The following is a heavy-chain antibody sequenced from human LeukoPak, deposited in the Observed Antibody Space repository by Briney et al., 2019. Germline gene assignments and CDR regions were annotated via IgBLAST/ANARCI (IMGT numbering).Heavy chain of an antibody. D-gene: IGHD3-3*01. CDR2: IRYDGSNK. Sequence: PGGSLRLSCAASGFTVSSKDMNWVRQAPGKGLEWVAFIRYDGSNKYYADSVKGRFTISRDNSKNTLYLQMNSLRAEDTAVYYCAKNHYDFWSGYSMINWFDPWGQGTLVTVSS. V-gene: IGHV3-30*02. CDR3: AKNHYDFWSGYSMINWFDP. CDR1: GFTVSSKD. J-gene: IGHJ5*02.